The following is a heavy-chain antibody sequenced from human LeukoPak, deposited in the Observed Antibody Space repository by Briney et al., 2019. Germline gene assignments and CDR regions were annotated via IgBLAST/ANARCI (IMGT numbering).Heavy chain of an antibody. J-gene: IGHJ4*02. CDR3: ARGSHRAWEVLLD. D-gene: IGHD3-10*01. CDR2: INQSGIT. V-gene: IGHV4-34*01. CDR1: GGSFNYY. Sequence: SETLSLTCAVYGGSFNYYWSWIRQPPGKGLEWIGDINQSGITNYDPSLKSRVAISIDTSKNQLSLKVTSVTAADTAVYYCARGSHRAWEVLLDWGQGTLVTVSS.